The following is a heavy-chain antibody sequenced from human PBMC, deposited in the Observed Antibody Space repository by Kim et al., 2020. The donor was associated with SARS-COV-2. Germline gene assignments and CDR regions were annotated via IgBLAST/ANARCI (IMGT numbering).Heavy chain of an antibody. D-gene: IGHD3-22*01. V-gene: IGHV4-39*01. CDR1: GGSISSRSYY. J-gene: IGHJ5*02. CDR2: IYYTGST. Sequence: SETLSLTCSVSGGSISSRSYYWGWIRQPPGKGLEWIGNIYYTGSTYYNPSLKSRVTISVDTSKSQFSLKLSSVTAADTAVYYCARDRGYPRWGCFDPWGQGTLVTVSS. CDR3: ARDRGYPRWGCFDP.